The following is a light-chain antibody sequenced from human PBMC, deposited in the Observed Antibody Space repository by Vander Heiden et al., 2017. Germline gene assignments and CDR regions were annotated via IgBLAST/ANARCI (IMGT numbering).Light chain of an antibody. Sequence: QAGLTQPPSVSTGLRQTATLTCTGNSNNVGHQGAAWLQQHQGHPPKLLFYRDNNRPSGISERLSASRSGNTASLTITGLQPEDEADYYCSVWDTSLRAWVFGGGTKLTVL. CDR1: SNNVGHQG. CDR3: SVWDTSLRAWV. J-gene: IGLJ3*02. CDR2: RDN. V-gene: IGLV10-54*01.